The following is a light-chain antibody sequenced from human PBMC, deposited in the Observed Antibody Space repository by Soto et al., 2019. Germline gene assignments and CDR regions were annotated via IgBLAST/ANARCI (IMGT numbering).Light chain of an antibody. Sequence: QSVLTQPPSASGSPGQSVTISCTGTSSDVGGYNYVSWYQQYPGKVPKLMVYEVNKRPSGVPDRFSGSKSGNTASLTVPGLQAEDEADYYCTSYAGGNNVFGTGTKLTVL. CDR1: SSDVGGYNY. J-gene: IGLJ1*01. V-gene: IGLV2-8*01. CDR3: TSYAGGNNV. CDR2: EVN.